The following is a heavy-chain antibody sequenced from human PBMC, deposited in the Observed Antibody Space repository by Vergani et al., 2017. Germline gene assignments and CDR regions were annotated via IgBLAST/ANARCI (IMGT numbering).Heavy chain of an antibody. D-gene: IGHD6-13*01. Sequence: EVQLVESGGGLVQPGGSLRLSCAASGFTFSSYSMNWVRQAPGKGLEWVSYISSSSSTIYYADSVKGRFTISRDNAKNSLYLQMNSLRAEDTAVYYCAGEYSSSWYLYYYMDVWGKGTTVTVSS. CDR1: GFTFSSYS. V-gene: IGHV3-48*04. J-gene: IGHJ6*03. CDR2: ISSSSSTI. CDR3: AGEYSSSWYLYYYMDV.